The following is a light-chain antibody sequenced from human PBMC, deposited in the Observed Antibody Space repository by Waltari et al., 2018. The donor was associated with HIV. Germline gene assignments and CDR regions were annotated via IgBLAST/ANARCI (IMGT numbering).Light chain of an antibody. Sequence: QSALTQPRSVSGSPGQSVTISYTGTSSALGSFDYVHWYQRYPGKAPKVIMYEVNRRPSGVPERFTGSKSGITASLTISGLQGDDEADYYCCSYAGSYTYVFGTGTKVNVL. V-gene: IGLV2-11*01. CDR2: EVN. CDR1: SSALGSFDY. CDR3: CSYAGSYTYV. J-gene: IGLJ1*01.